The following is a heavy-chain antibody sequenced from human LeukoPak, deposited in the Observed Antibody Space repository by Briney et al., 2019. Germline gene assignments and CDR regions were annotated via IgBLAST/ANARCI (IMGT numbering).Heavy chain of an antibody. CDR1: GFTFSASY. V-gene: IGHV3-73*01. D-gene: IGHD1-1*01. J-gene: IGHJ4*02. CDR2: VRNRATNYAT. CDR3: TSHPTNEARC. Sequence: GGSLTLSCAASGFTFSASYIHWVRQPSGKGLEWVGRVRNRATNYATAYAETVQGRLTISRDDSRNSAYRQMNSLKIEDTGVYFCTSHPTNEARCGGQGTLVTVSS.